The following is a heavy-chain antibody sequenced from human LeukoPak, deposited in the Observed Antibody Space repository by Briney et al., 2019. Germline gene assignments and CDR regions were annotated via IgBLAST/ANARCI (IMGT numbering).Heavy chain of an antibody. CDR3: ARVFRPRAYFDY. J-gene: IGHJ4*02. V-gene: IGHV4-39*07. CDR1: GGSISSSSYY. CDR2: IYHSGST. D-gene: IGHD2-8*01. Sequence: SETLSLTCTVSGGSISSSSYYWGWIRQPPGKGLEWIGNIYHSGSTYYNPSLKSRVTISVDTSKNQFSLNLNSVTAADTAVYYCARVFRPRAYFDYWGQGTLVTVSS.